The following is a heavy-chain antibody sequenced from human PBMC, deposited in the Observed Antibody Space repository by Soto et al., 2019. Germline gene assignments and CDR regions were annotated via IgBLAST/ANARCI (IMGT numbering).Heavy chain of an antibody. D-gene: IGHD3-22*01. J-gene: IGHJ4*02. CDR2: ISYDGNNK. CDR1: GFSFSNSA. V-gene: IGHV3-30-3*01. Sequence: GGSLRLSRAGSGFSFSNSAFHWVRQAPGKGLEWVALISYDGNNKDYADSVKGRFTISRDNSKNTLYLQMHSLRADDTAVYYCARQVASYDRSGFFDYWGQGALLTVSS. CDR3: ARQVASYDRSGFFDY.